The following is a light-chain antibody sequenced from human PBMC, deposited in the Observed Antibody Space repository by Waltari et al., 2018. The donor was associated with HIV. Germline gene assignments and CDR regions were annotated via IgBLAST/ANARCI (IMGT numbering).Light chain of an antibody. CDR3: QVWDSSSDAYV. CDR1: NIGSKS. J-gene: IGLJ1*01. V-gene: IGLV3-21*04. CDR2: YDS. Sequence: SYVLAQPPSVSVAPGKTARITCGGNNIGSKSVHWYQQKPGQAPVVVIYYDSDRPSGIPERFSGSNSGNTATLTISRVEAGDEADHYCQVWDSSSDAYVFGTGTKVTVL.